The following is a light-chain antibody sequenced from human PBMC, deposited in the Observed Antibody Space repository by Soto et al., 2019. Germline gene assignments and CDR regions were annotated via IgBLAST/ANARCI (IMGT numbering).Light chain of an antibody. CDR2: DAS. CDR3: QQRSNWPRYT. V-gene: IGKV3-11*01. J-gene: IGKJ2*01. Sequence: IVLTQSPATLSLSPGERATLSCRASQSVSSYLAWYQQQPGQAPRLLIYDASNRATGIPARFSGSGSGTDFTLTISSLEPEDFAVYYCQQRSNWPRYTFGQGTKLEIK. CDR1: QSVSSY.